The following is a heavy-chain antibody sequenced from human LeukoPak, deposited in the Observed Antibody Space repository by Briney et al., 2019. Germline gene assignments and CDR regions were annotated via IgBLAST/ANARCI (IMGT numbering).Heavy chain of an antibody. J-gene: IGHJ4*02. CDR3: AREPPRIGGNSFDY. Sequence: SETLSLTCTVSGVSISSYYWSWIRQPPGKGLEWIGYIYYSGSTNYNPSLKSRVTISVDTSKNQLSLKLSSVTAADTAVYYCAREPPRIGGNSFDYWGQGTLVTVSS. CDR1: GVSISSYY. D-gene: IGHD4-23*01. V-gene: IGHV4-59*01. CDR2: IYYSGST.